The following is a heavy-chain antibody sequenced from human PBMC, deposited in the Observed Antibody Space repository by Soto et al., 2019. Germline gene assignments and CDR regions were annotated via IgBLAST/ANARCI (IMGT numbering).Heavy chain of an antibody. D-gene: IGHD3-22*01. J-gene: IGHJ5*02. V-gene: IGHV4-31*03. CDR2: IYYSGST. CDR1: GGSISSGGYY. Sequence: PSETLSLTCTVSGGSISSGGYYWSWIRQHPGKGLEWIGYIYYSGSTYYNPSLKSRVTISVDTSKNQFSLKLSSVTAADTAVYYCARDRESGYYYDTRATMGCFVPLRHGTLVTV. CDR3: ARDRESGYYYDTRATMGCFVP.